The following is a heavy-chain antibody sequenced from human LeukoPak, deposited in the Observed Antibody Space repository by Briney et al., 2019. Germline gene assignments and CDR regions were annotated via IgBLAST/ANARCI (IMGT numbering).Heavy chain of an antibody. J-gene: IGHJ5*01. Sequence: PGGSLRLSCAASGFTFSSYAMRWGRQARGKGVEWVSAISGSGGSTYYADSVKGGFTISRENTKNSLVVKMDSLIAEDTAVYYCARGKTAFDILTGYDSWGQGTLVTVSS. D-gene: IGHD3-9*01. CDR3: ARGKTAFDILTGYDS. V-gene: IGHV3-23*01. CDR1: GFTFSSYA. CDR2: ISGSGGST.